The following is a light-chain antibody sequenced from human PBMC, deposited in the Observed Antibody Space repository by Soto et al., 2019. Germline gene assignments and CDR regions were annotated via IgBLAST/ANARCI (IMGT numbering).Light chain of an antibody. Sequence: EIVLTQSPGTLSLSPGERATLSCRASQSVSSSYLAWYQQKPGQPPRLLIYGASSRATGIPDRFSGSGSGTDFTLTISRLEPEDFAVYYCQQYCSSPRTFGQGTKVEIK. CDR2: GAS. V-gene: IGKV3-20*01. CDR1: QSVSSSY. J-gene: IGKJ1*01. CDR3: QQYCSSPRT.